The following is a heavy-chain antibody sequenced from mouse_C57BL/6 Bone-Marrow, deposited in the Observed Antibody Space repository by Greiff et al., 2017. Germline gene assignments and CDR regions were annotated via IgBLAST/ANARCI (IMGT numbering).Heavy chain of an antibody. V-gene: IGHV5-17*01. CDR1: GFTFSDHG. D-gene: IGHD3-2*02. Sequence: DVMLVESGGGLVKPGGSLKLSCAASGFTFSDHGMHWVRQAPETGLEWVAYISSGSSTIYYADTVKGRFTISRDNAKNTLFLQMTSLRSEDPAMYYCVKGGLMLRRYAMDYWGQGTSDTVTS. CDR3: VKGGLMLRRYAMDY. CDR2: ISSGSSTI. J-gene: IGHJ4*01.